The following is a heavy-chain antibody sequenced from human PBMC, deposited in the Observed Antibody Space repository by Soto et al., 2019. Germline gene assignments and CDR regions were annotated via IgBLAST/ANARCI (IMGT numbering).Heavy chain of an antibody. CDR2: ASPDGTRT. Sequence: PEGSLRLSFAASGFTFSNFWMHWVRQAPGKGLEWVSRASPDGTRTIYACSVKVRFTISRDNANTTLFMQMKSLRAEDTAVYYCTRHGSGLYFLSDXWCQGPLVPVSX. CDR3: TRHGSGLYFLSDX. J-gene: IGHJ5*02. V-gene: IGHV3-74*01. CDR1: GFTFSNFW. D-gene: IGHD2-8*01.